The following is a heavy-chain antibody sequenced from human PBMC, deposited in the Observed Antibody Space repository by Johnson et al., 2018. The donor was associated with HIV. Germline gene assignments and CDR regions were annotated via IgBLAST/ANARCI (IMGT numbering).Heavy chain of an antibody. CDR2: ISYDGSNK. CDR1: GFTFSSYG. Sequence: QVQLVESGGGVVQPGGSLRLSCAASGFTFSSYGMHWVRQAPGKGLEWVAVISYDGSNKYYADSVKGRFTISRDNSKNTLYLQMNSLRAEDTAVYYCAKDKDAFDIWGQGTMVTVSS. V-gene: IGHV3-30*19. CDR3: AKDKDAFDI. J-gene: IGHJ3*02.